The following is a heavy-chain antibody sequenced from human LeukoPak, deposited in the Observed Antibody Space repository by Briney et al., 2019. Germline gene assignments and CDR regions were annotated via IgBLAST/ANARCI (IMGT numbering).Heavy chain of an antibody. CDR2: IYPGDSDT. J-gene: IGHJ4*02. D-gene: IGHD3-10*01. Sequence: GESLKISFKASGYSFTNYWIGWVRQMPGKGLEWMGNIYPGDSDTRYSPSFQGQVTISADKSISTAYLQWSSLKASDSAMYYCARGREFHRRSFDSWGQGTLLTVSS. V-gene: IGHV5-51*01. CDR1: GYSFTNYW. CDR3: ARGREFHRRSFDS.